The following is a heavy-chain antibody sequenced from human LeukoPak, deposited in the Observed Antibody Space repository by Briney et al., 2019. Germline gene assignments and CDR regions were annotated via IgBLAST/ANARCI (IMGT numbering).Heavy chain of an antibody. V-gene: IGHV3-30-3*01. CDR1: GFTFSSYA. Sequence: GGSLRLSCAASGFTFSSYAMHWVRQAPGKGLEWVSVISYNGSTKYYADSVKGRFTISRDNSKNTLYLQMNSLRAEDTAVYYCARDASYDSSGLLSPLYYFDNWGQGTLVTVSS. CDR3: ARDASYDSSGLLSPLYYFDN. D-gene: IGHD3-22*01. J-gene: IGHJ4*02. CDR2: ISYNGSTK.